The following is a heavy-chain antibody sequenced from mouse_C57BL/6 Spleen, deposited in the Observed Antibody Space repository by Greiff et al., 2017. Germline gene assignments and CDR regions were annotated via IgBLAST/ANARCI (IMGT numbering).Heavy chain of an antibody. CDR2: IHPNSGST. V-gene: IGHV1-64*01. J-gene: IGHJ2*01. CDR3: AKAGSNYDY. CDR1: GYTFTSYW. D-gene: IGHD2-5*01. Sequence: QVQLQQPGAELVKPGASMKLSCKASGYTFTSYWMHWVKQRPGQGLEWIGMIHPNSGSTNYNEKFKSKATLTVDKSSSTAYMQLSSLTSEYSAVYYCAKAGSNYDYWGQGTTLTVSS.